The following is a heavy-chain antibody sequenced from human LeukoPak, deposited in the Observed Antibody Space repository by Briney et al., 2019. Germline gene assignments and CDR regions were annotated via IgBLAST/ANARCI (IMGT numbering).Heavy chain of an antibody. V-gene: IGHV3-23*01. J-gene: IGHJ4*02. CDR1: GFTFSRYG. CDR3: AKDRWYLDSSGKLDY. D-gene: IGHD3-22*01. CDR2: IRGSGGST. Sequence: GGSLRLSCEASGFTFSRYGMSWVRQAPGKGLEWVSAIRGSGGSTYYADSMKGRFTISRDNSKNTLYLQMNSLRAEDTAVYYCAKDRWYLDSSGKLDYWGQGTLVTVSS.